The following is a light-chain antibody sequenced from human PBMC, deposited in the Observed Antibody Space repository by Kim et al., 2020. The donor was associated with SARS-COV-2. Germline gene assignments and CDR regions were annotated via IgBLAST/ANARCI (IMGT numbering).Light chain of an antibody. Sequence: GQSITISCTGTSSDVGGYNYVSWYQQHPGKAPKLMIYDVNNGPSGVSNRFSGSKSGNTASLTISGLQAEDEAEYYCSSYRNTNTWVFGGGTQLTVL. V-gene: IGLV2-14*04. CDR2: DVN. J-gene: IGLJ3*02. CDR3: SSYRNTNTWV. CDR1: SSDVGGYNY.